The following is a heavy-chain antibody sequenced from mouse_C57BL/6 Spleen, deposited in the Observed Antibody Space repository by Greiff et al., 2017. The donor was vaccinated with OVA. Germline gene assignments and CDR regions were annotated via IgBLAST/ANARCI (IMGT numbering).Heavy chain of an antibody. CDR2: IDPETGGT. D-gene: IGHD1-1*01. CDR3: TRNYGSP. V-gene: IGHV1-15*01. CDR1: GYTFTDYE. Sequence: LVESGAELVRPGASVTLSCKASGYTFTDYEMHWVKQTPVHGLEWIGAIDPETGGTAYNQKFKGKATLTADKSSSTAYMELRSLTSEDSAVYYCTRNYGSPWGQGTTLTVSS. J-gene: IGHJ2*01.